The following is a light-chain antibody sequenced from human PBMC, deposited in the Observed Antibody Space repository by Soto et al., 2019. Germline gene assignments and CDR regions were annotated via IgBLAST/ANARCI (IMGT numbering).Light chain of an antibody. V-gene: IGKV3-15*01. Sequence: EIVMTQSPATLSVSPGERATLSCRASQSVSNNLAWYQQKPGQAPRLLIYSASTRATGIPARFSGTGSGTDFTLTISSLQSEDFAVYYCQQYHNWPPGTFGQGTKVEIK. CDR3: QQYHNWPPGT. J-gene: IGKJ1*01. CDR2: SAS. CDR1: QSVSNN.